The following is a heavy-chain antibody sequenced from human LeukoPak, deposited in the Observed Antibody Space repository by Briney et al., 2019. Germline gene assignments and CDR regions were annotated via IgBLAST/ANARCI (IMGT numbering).Heavy chain of an antibody. Sequence: GESLKISCKGSGYSFTSHWISWVRQMPGKGLEWMGRIDPSDSYTNYSPSFQGHVTISADKSISTAYLQWSSLKASDTAMYYCVRDIGSLGGSSWYDVDPWGQGTLVTVSS. CDR2: IDPSDSYT. CDR1: GYSFTSHW. V-gene: IGHV5-10-1*01. CDR3: VRDIGSLGGSSWYDVDP. J-gene: IGHJ5*02. D-gene: IGHD6-13*01.